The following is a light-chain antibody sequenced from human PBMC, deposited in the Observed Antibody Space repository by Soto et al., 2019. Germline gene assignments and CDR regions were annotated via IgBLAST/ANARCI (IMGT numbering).Light chain of an antibody. CDR2: KAS. CDR3: QQYNTFWT. Sequence: DIQMTQSPSTLSPSVGDRVTITFRASQSISGLLAWYQQKPGKAPKLLIYKASGLESGVPSRFSGSGSGTEFTLTINGLQPDDFATYYCQQYNTFWTFGQGTKVDIK. V-gene: IGKV1-5*03. J-gene: IGKJ1*01. CDR1: QSISGL.